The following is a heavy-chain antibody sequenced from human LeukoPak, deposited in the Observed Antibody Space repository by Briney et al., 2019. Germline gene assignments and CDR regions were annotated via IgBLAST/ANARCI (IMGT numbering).Heavy chain of an antibody. CDR3: ARLRTGANAFDI. CDR2: MNPNSGNT. CDR1: GYTFTSYD. V-gene: IGHV1-8*01. Sequence: ASVTVSCKASGYTFTSYDINWVRQATGQGLEGMGWMNPNSGNTGYAQKFQGRVTMTRNTSISTAYMELSSLRSEATAVYYCARLRTGANAFDIWGQGTMVTVSS. J-gene: IGHJ3*02.